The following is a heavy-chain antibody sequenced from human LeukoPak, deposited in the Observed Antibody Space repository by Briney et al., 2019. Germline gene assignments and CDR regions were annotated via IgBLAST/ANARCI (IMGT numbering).Heavy chain of an antibody. J-gene: IGHJ4*02. CDR3: ARRPSDYYYPSYYFDY. V-gene: IGHV4-39*01. CDR1: GGSISSSSSY. D-gene: IGHD3-22*01. Sequence: SETLSLTCTVSGGSISSSSSYWGWIRQPPGKGLEWIGTIYYSGSAYYNPSLKSRVTISVDTSKNQFSLKLTSVTAADTAVYYCARRPSDYYYPSYYFDYWGQGTLVTVSS. CDR2: IYYSGSA.